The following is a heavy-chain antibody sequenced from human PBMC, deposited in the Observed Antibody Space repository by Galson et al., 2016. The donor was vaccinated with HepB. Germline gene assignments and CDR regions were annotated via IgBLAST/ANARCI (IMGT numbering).Heavy chain of an antibody. Sequence: SLRLSCAASGFTYKNFAMHWFRQAPGKGLEHVGGTNSNGGTTYHVTSVKGRFSISRDNSKHILYLHMVTLTADYTSVYYCARAEEWELLIPDYWGQGALVTVSS. J-gene: IGHJ4*02. CDR1: GFTYKNFA. V-gene: IGHV3-64*01. CDR2: TNSNGGTT. D-gene: IGHD1-26*01. CDR3: ARAEEWELLIPDY.